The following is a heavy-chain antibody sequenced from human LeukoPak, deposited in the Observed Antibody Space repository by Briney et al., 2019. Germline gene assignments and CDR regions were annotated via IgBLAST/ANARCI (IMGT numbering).Heavy chain of an antibody. Sequence: PGGSLRLSCAASGFTFSNAWMNWVRQAPGKGLEWVGRIKSKTDGGTADYATPVKGRFTISRDDSKNTLYLQMNSLKTEDTAVYYCTTQGIAVAGTYFDYWGQGTLVTVSS. CDR2: IKSKTDGGTA. J-gene: IGHJ4*02. V-gene: IGHV3-15*07. CDR3: TTQGIAVAGTYFDY. CDR1: GFTFSNAW. D-gene: IGHD6-19*01.